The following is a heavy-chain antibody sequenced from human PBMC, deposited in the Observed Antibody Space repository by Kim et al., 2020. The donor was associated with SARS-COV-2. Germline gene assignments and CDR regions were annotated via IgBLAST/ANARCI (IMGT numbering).Heavy chain of an antibody. J-gene: IGHJ4*02. D-gene: IGHD6-19*01. CDR3: ARKHQEVAARGYFDY. V-gene: IGHV4-39*01. Sequence: PSLKSRVTISVDTSKNQFSLKLSSVTAADTAVYYCARKHQEVAARGYFDYWGQGTLVTVSS.